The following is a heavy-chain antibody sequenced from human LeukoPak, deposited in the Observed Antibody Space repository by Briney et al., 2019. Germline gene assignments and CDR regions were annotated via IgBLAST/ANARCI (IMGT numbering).Heavy chain of an antibody. Sequence: GESLQISCKGSGYSFTSYWIGWVRQLPGKGLEWMGIIYPGDSDTRYSPSFQGQVTISADKSISTAYLQWSSLKASDTAIYYCARQSEHSSGWCFDYWGQGTLVTVSS. J-gene: IGHJ4*02. CDR3: ARQSEHSSGWCFDY. CDR2: IYPGDSDT. V-gene: IGHV5-51*01. D-gene: IGHD6-19*01. CDR1: GYSFTSYW.